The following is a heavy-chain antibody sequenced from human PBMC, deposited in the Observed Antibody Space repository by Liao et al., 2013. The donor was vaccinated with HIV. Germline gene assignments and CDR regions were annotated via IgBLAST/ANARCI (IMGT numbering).Heavy chain of an antibody. CDR1: GDYGGTFNEYY. V-gene: IGHV4-34*02. Sequence: QVRLQQWGTGHVKPSETLSLTCAVYGDYGGTFNEYYATYIRQSPGRGLEWIGEVHRGGAVKYNPALRDRATISFDPSKSQVSLSLTSATAADTAVYYCARDPGAGAQAPHCSSITCYEVGWHSYFDYWGQGTLVTVSS. J-gene: IGHJ4*02. CDR3: ARDPGAGAQAPHCSSITCYEVGWHSYFDY. CDR2: VHRGGAV. D-gene: IGHD2-2*01.